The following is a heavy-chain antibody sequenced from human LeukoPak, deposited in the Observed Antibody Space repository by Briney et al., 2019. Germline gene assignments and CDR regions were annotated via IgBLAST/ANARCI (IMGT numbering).Heavy chain of an antibody. CDR3: AKEHSGSYPDPNRENWFDP. CDR2: ISGLDGTT. Sequence: GGSLRLSCAASGFTLGSYALSWVRQAPGKGLEWVSSISGLDGTTFYADSVKGRFTISRDSSKNTLYLQMNSLRAEDTAVYYCAKEHSGSYPDPNRENWFDPWGQGTLVTVSS. V-gene: IGHV3-23*01. J-gene: IGHJ5*02. CDR1: GFTLGSYA. D-gene: IGHD3-10*01.